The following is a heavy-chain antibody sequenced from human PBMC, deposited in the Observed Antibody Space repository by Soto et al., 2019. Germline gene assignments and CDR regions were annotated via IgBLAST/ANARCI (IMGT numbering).Heavy chain of an antibody. J-gene: IGHJ4*02. V-gene: IGHV1-2*04. CDR3: ARSIAVAGPSPCFDY. CDR2: INPNSGGT. Sequence: GASVKVSCKASGYTFTGYYMHWVRQAPGQGLEWMGWINPNSGGTNYAQKFQGWVTMTGDTSISTAYMELSRLRSDDTAVYYCARSIAVAGPSPCFDYWGQGTLVTVSS. D-gene: IGHD6-19*01. CDR1: GYTFTGYY.